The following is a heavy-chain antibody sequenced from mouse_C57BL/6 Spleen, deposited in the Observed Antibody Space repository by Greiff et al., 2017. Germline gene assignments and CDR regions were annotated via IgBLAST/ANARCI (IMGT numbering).Heavy chain of an antibody. CDR3: ARGSNYLDY. Sequence: EVKLVESGGGLVKPGGSLKLSCAASGFTFSSYAMSWVRQTPEKRLEWVATISDGGSYTSYPDNVKGRFTISRDNAKNNLYLQMSHLKSEDTAMYYCARGSNYLDYWGQGTTLTVSS. CDR1: GFTFSSYA. CDR2: ISDGGSYT. D-gene: IGHD5-1*01. J-gene: IGHJ2*01. V-gene: IGHV5-4*03.